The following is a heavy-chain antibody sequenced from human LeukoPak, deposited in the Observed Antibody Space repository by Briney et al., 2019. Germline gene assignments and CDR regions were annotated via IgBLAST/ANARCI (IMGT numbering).Heavy chain of an antibody. J-gene: IGHJ3*02. D-gene: IGHD1-26*01. V-gene: IGHV3-9*01. Sequence: GRSLRLSCAASGFTFDDYAMHWVRQAPGKGLEWVSGISWNSGSIGYADSVKGRFTISRDNAKNSLYLQMNSLRAEDTALYYCAKDMIVGANGDAFDIWGQGTMVTVSS. CDR1: GFTFDDYA. CDR3: AKDMIVGANGDAFDI. CDR2: ISWNSGSI.